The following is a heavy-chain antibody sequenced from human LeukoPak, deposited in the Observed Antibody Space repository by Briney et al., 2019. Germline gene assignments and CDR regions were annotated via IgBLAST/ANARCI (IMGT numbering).Heavy chain of an antibody. CDR3: ARGLRFGGFWAHFDY. CDR2: ISHAGGA. Sequence: PGGSLRLSCAASGFTFSSYQMNWVRQAPGKGLEWVSLISHAGGAYYADSVKGRFAISRDESKDTLSLQMNSLRVEDTAVYYCARGLRFGGFWAHFDYWGLGTLVTVSS. J-gene: IGHJ4*02. V-gene: IGHV3-66*01. D-gene: IGHD3-16*01. CDR1: GFTFSSYQ.